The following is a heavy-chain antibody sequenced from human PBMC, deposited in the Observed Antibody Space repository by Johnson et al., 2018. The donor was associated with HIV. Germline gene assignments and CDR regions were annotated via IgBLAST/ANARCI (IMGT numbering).Heavy chain of an antibody. J-gene: IGHJ3*02. CDR1: GFTFDDYA. Sequence: VQLVESGGGLVQPGRSLRVSCVASGFTFDDYAMHWVRQAPGKGLEWVSGISWNSGIIGYADSVKGRFTIFRDSAKSSRYLQMNSLRDEDTALYYCARDRGTVTTAQMAFDIWGQGTMVTGAS. D-gene: IGHD4-17*01. V-gene: IGHV3-9*01. CDR2: ISWNSGII. CDR3: ARDRGTVTTAQMAFDI.